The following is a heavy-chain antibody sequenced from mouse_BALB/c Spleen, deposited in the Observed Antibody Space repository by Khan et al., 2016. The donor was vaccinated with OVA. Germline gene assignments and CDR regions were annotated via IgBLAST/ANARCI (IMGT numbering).Heavy chain of an antibody. CDR1: GYSITSDYA. J-gene: IGHJ4*01. V-gene: IGHV3-2*02. CDR3: ASELARYYAMDY. CDR2: ISYSGST. D-gene: IGHD4-1*01. Sequence: EVQLQESGPGLVKPSQSLSLTCTVTGYSITSDYAWNWIRQFPGNKLEWMGCISYSGSTNYSPSLKSRISITRDTSKNQFFLQLNSVTAEDTATXYGASELARYYAMDYWGQGTSVTVSS.